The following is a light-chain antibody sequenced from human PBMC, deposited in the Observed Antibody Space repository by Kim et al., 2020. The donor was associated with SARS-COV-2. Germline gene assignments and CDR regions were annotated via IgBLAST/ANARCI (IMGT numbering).Light chain of an antibody. Sequence: QSVLTQPPSVSGTPGQRVTISCTGSNSNIGAGYNVHCYQQLPAAAPKLLIYTNTYRPSVVPARFSASKSGTSASLAITRLQSEDEADYYCQSYDDGMSGYVFGPGTKVTVL. V-gene: IGLV1-40*01. CDR1: NSNIGAGYN. CDR2: TNT. J-gene: IGLJ1*01. CDR3: QSYDDGMSGYV.